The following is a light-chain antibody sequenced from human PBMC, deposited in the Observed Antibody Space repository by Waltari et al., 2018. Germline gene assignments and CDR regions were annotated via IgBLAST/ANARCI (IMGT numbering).Light chain of an antibody. CDR2: GAS. Sequence: EIVLTQSPGTLSLSQGERATFPCRASQSVSSSYLAWYQQKPGQAPRLLIYGASSRATGIPDRFSGSGSGTDFTLTISRLEPEDFAVYYCQQYGSSPPYTFGQGTKLEIK. CDR3: QQYGSSPPYT. J-gene: IGKJ2*01. V-gene: IGKV3-20*01. CDR1: QSVSSSY.